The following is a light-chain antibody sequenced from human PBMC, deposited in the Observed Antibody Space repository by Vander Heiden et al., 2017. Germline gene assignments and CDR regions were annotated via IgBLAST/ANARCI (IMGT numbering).Light chain of an antibody. CDR3: QQSDSTMWT. Sequence: DIQMTQSPSSLSASIGDRVTITCRASQTINTYLNWYQQKPGEAPKLLIYSAFNLQDGVPSRFSGSRSGTNFTLTISRLHPEDFASYFCQQSDSTMWTFGPGTKVEVK. J-gene: IGKJ1*01. CDR2: SAF. V-gene: IGKV1-39*01. CDR1: QTINTY.